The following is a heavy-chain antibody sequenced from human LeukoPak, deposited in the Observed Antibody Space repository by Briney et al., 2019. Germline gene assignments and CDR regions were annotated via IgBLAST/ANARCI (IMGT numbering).Heavy chain of an antibody. V-gene: IGHV4-34*01. D-gene: IGHD5-18*01. CDR1: GGSFSGYY. CDR2: INHSGST. J-gene: IGHJ4*02. Sequence: SETLSLTCAVYGGSFSGYYWSWIRQPPGKGLEWIGEINHSGSTNYNPSLKSRVTISVDTSKNQFSLKLSSVTAADTAVYYCARTSSYGSEDFDYWGQGTLVTVSS. CDR3: ARTSSYGSEDFDY.